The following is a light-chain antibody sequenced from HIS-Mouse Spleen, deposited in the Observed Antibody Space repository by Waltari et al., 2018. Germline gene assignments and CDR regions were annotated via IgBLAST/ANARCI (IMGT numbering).Light chain of an antibody. CDR1: SLRSYY. Sequence: SSELTQDPAVSVALGQTVRITCQGDSLRSYYASWYQQKPGQAPVLVLYGKNNRPSGIPDRFSGSSSGNTASLTITGAQAEDEADYYCNSRDSSGNIWVFGGGTKLTVL. CDR2: GKN. CDR3: NSRDSSGNIWV. V-gene: IGLV3-19*01. J-gene: IGLJ3*02.